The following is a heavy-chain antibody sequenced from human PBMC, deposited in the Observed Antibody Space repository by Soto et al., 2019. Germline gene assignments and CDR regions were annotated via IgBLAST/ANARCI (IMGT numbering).Heavy chain of an antibody. CDR3: ARFPSRYSGYAENYYYYGMDV. D-gene: IGHD5-12*01. CDR2: IDPSDSYT. Sequence: GESLKISCKGSGYSFTSYWISWVRQMPGKGLEWMGKIDPSDSYTNYSPSFQGHVTISADKSISTAYLQWSSLKASDTAMYYCARFPSRYSGYAENYYYYGMDVWGQGTTVTVSS. J-gene: IGHJ6*02. V-gene: IGHV5-10-1*01. CDR1: GYSFTSYW.